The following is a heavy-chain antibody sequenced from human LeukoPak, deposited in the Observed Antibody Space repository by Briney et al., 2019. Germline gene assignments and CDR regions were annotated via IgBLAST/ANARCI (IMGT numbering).Heavy chain of an antibody. CDR1: GYTFISYG. D-gene: IGHD3-22*01. CDR2: ISAYNGKT. J-gene: IGHJ4*02. Sequence: GASVKVSCKASGYTFISYGISWVRQAPGQGLEWMAWISAYNGKTNYAQKLRGRVTMTTDTSTSTAYMELRSLRSDDTAIYYCARDRNPYYDGSGYGYCWGQGTLITVSS. CDR3: ARDRNPYYDGSGYGYC. V-gene: IGHV1-18*01.